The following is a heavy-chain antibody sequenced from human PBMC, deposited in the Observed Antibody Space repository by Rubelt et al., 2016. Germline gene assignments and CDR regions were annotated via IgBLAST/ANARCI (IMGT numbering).Heavy chain of an antibody. CDR2: IYPGDSDT. J-gene: IGHJ4*02. CDR1: GYSFTSYW. CDR3: ARRYSSSWAIDY. Sequence: SCKGSGYSFTSYWIGWVRQMPGKGLEWMGIIYPGDSDTRYSPSFQGQVTISADKSISTAYLQWSSLKASDTAIYYCARRYSSSWAIDYWGQGTLVTVSS. D-gene: IGHD6-13*01. V-gene: IGHV5-51*01.